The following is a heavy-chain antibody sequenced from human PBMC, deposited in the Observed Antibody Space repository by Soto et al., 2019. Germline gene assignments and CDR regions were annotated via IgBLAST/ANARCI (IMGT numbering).Heavy chain of an antibody. Sequence: SVKVSCKASGFTFTSSAVQWVRQARGQRLEWIGWIVVGSGNTNYAQKFQERVTITRDMSTSTAYMELSSLRSEDAAVYYCAADYKPNIMITFGRVIVPGAFDVWGQGPMVT. J-gene: IGHJ3*01. CDR3: AADYKPNIMITFGRVIVPGAFDV. CDR2: IVVGSGNT. V-gene: IGHV1-58*01. CDR1: GFTFTSSA. D-gene: IGHD3-16*02.